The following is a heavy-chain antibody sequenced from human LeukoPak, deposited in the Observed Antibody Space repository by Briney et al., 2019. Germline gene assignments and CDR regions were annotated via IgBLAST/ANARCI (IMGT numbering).Heavy chain of an antibody. CDR2: IYYSGST. V-gene: IGHV4-31*03. CDR3: AREEKEGYSGYDSGGGFDY. Sequence: SETLSLTCTVSGGSISSSSYYWSWIRQHPGKGLEWIGYIYYSGSTYYNPSLKSRVTISVDTSKNQFSLKLSSVTAADTAVYYCAREEKEGYSGYDSGGGFDYWGQGTLVTVSS. J-gene: IGHJ4*02. CDR1: GGSISSSSYY. D-gene: IGHD5-12*01.